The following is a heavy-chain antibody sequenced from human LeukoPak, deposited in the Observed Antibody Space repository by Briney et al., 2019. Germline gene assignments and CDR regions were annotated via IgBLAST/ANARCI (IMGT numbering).Heavy chain of an antibody. CDR1: GYTFTNYD. CDR3: ARGPTYDLWSGDSYSYYYMDV. J-gene: IGHJ6*03. D-gene: IGHD3-3*01. Sequence: GASVKVSCKASGYTFTNYDINWVRQATGQGLEWMGWMNPNSGNTGSAQKFQGRVMMTRDISISTAYMELSSPRSGDTAVYYCARGPTYDLWSGDSYSYYYMDVWGKGTTVAVSS. CDR2: MNPNSGNT. V-gene: IGHV1-8*01.